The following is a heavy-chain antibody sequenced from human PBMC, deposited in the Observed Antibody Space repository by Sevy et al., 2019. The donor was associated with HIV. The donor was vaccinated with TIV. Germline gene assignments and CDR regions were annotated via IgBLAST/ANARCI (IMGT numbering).Heavy chain of an antibody. CDR3: AGEGRRLQDGFDY. J-gene: IGHJ4*02. D-gene: IGHD4-4*01. Sequence: GGSLRLSCAASGFTFSSYAMHRVRQAPGKGLEWVAVISYDGSNKYYADSVKGRFTISRDNSKNTLYLQMNSLRAEDTAVYYCAGEGRRLQDGFDYWGQGTLVTVSS. CDR2: ISYDGSNK. CDR1: GFTFSSYA. V-gene: IGHV3-30-3*01.